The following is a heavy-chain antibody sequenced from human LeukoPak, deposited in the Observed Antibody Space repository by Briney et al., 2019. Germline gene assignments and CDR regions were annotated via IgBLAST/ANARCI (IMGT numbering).Heavy chain of an antibody. CDR3: ARLNYLPRTFDI. CDR1: RGSISSGDYY. D-gene: IGHD3-10*02. J-gene: IGHJ3*02. CDR2: IYYTGSA. V-gene: IGHV4-30-4*01. Sequence: SETLSLTCTVSRGSISSGDYYWSWIRQPPGKGLEWIGYIYYTGSAYYHPSLKSPLTISLDTSNNQFSLTLNSVTTADTAVYFCARLNYLPRTFDIWGRGTMVTVSS.